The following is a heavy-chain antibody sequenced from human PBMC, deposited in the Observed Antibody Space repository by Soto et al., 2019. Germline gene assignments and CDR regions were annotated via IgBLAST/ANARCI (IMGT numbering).Heavy chain of an antibody. J-gene: IGHJ5*02. V-gene: IGHV1-69*13. Sequence: SVKVSCKASGGTFSMYAISGVVQAALRGLEWMGGIIPIFGTANYAQKFQGRVTITADESTSTAYMELSSLRSEDTAVYYCARVGDCGGDCYSDWFDPWGQGTLVTVSS. CDR3: ARVGDCGGDCYSDWFDP. CDR2: IIPIFGTA. D-gene: IGHD2-21*02. CDR1: GGTFSMYA.